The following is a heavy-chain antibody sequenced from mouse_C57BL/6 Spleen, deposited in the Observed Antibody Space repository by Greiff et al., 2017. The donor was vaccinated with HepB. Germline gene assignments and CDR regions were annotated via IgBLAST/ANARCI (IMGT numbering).Heavy chain of an antibody. D-gene: IGHD2-3*01. CDR3: ASPDGYYDAWFAY. J-gene: IGHJ3*01. V-gene: IGHV2-2*01. CDR1: GFSLTSYG. CDR2: IWSGGST. Sequence: QVQLKESGPGLVQPSQSLSITCTVSGFSLTSYGVHWVRQSPGKGLEWLGVIWSGGSTDYNAAFISRLSISKDNSKSQVFFKMNSLQADDTAIYDCASPDGYYDAWFAYWGQGTLVTVSA.